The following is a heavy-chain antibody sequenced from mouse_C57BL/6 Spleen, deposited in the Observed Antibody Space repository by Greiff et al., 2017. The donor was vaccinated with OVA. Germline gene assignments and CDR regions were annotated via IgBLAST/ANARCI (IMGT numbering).Heavy chain of an antibody. CDR2: INPGSGGT. CDR1: GYAFTNYL. V-gene: IGHV1-54*01. CDR3: ARWRTGNYFDY. D-gene: IGHD4-1*01. Sequence: VQLQQSGAELVRPGTSVKVSCKASGYAFTNYLIEWVKQRPGQGLEWIGVINPGSGGTNYNEKFKGKATLTADKSSSTAYMQRSSLTSEDSAVYFCARWRTGNYFDYWGQGTTLTVSS. J-gene: IGHJ2*01.